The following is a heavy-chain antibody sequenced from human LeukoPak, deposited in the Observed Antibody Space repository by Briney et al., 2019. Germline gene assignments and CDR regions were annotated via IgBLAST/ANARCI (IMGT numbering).Heavy chain of an antibody. Sequence: GGSLRLSCAASGFTFSNAWVSWVRQAPGKGLEWVGRIKTKTHGGTTDYAAPVKDRFTISRDDSKTTLYLQMNGLKTEDTAVYFCAADSPVSMAHSFDYWGQGILVTVSS. CDR2: IKTKTHGGTT. CDR1: GFTFSNAW. CDR3: AADSPVSMAHSFDY. V-gene: IGHV3-15*01. J-gene: IGHJ4*02. D-gene: IGHD2-21*01.